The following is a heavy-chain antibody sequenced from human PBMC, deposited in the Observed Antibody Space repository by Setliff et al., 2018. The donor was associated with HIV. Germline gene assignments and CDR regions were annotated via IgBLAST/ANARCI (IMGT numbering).Heavy chain of an antibody. CDR2: IYPGDSDT. CDR3: ARGNMITFGGVSYYFDY. D-gene: IGHD3-16*01. V-gene: IGHV5-51*01. J-gene: IGHJ4*02. CDR1: GYSFTSYW. Sequence: PGESLTISCKGSGYSFTSYWIGWVRQMPGKGLEWMGIIYPGDSDTRYSPSFQGQVTISADKSISTAYLQWSSLKASDTAMYYCARGNMITFGGVSYYFDYWGQGTLVTVSS.